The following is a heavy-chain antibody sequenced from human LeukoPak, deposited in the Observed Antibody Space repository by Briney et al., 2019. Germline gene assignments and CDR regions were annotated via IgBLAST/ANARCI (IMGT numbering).Heavy chain of an antibody. CDR3: AVGYSSGWYYYYYGMDV. CDR1: GYTFTSYD. J-gene: IGHJ6*02. D-gene: IGHD6-19*01. V-gene: IGHV1-8*01. CDR2: MNPNSGNT. Sequence: GASVKVSCKASGYTFTSYDINWVRQATGQGLEWMGWMNPNSGNTGYAQKFQGRVTMTRITSISTAYMELSSLRSEDTAVYYCAVGYSSGWYYYYYGMDVWGQGTTVTVSS.